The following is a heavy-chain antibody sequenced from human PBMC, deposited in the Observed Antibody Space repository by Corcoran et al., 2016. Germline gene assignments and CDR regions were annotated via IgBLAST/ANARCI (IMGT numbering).Heavy chain of an antibody. CDR3: ASRSGSYPYYYYYYGMDV. V-gene: IGHV1-69*06. Sequence: QVQLVQSGAEVKKPGSSVKVSCKASGGTFSSYAISWVRQAPGQGLEWMGGIIPIFGTANYAQKFQGRVTITADKSTSTAYMELSSLRSEDTAVYYCASRSGSYPYYYYYYGMDVWGQGTTVTVSS. J-gene: IGHJ6*02. D-gene: IGHD1-26*01. CDR2: IIPIFGTA. CDR1: GGTFSSYA.